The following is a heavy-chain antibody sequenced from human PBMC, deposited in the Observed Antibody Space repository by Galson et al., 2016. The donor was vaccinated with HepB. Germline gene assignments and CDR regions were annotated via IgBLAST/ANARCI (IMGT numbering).Heavy chain of an antibody. CDR1: GFPLSSKW. CDR2: INNDGTAT. J-gene: IGHJ5*01. V-gene: IGHV3-74*01. Sequence: SLRLSCAASGFPLSSKWMHWVRQAPGKELVWVSGINNDGTATFYADSVKGRFTISSDNARNMVYLQMNSLRGEDTAIYYCGSIFESWGQGTQVTVSS. CDR3: GSIFES.